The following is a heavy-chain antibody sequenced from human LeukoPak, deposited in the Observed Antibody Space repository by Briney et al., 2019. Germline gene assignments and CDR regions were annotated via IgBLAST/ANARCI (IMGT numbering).Heavy chain of an antibody. CDR1: GFTFSSCA. CDR2: IGGSGEMT. V-gene: IGHV3-23*01. Sequence: TGGSLRLSCAVSGFTFSSCAMTWVRQAPGKGLEWVSGIGGSGEMTNYADSVKGRFTISRDNSKNTLYLQMNSLRPEDTALYYCARGSAVTSFEGRHWGQGTLVTVSS. CDR3: ARGSAVTSFEGRH. J-gene: IGHJ4*02. D-gene: IGHD4-17*01.